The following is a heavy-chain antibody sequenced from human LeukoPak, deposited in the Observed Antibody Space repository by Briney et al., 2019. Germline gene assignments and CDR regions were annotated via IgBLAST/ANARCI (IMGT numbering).Heavy chain of an antibody. V-gene: IGHV1-69*06. J-gene: IGHJ3*02. CDR2: IIPIFGTA. CDR3: ARFQGAIVVPSAVDAFDI. Sequence: GASVKVSCKASGGTFSSYAISWVRQAPGQGLEWMGGIIPIFGTANYAQKFQGRVTITADKSTSTAYMELSSLRSEDTAVYYCARFQGAIVVPSAVDAFDIWGQGTMVTVSS. D-gene: IGHD3-22*01. CDR1: GGTFSSYA.